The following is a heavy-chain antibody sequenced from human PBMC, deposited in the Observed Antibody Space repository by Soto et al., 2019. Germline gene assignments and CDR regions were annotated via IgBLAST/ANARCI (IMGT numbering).Heavy chain of an antibody. CDR1: GFTFNSYG. CDR2: ISFDGRNT. V-gene: IGHV3-30*03. J-gene: IGHJ5*02. Sequence: SLRLSCAASGFTFNSYGMHWVRQAPGKGLEWVVVISFDGRNTYYADSVKGRFTISRDNSKNTLYLQMTSLRAEDTAVYYCARHPERIAEIGWFDPWGQGT. CDR3: ARHPERIAEIGWFDP. D-gene: IGHD6-13*01.